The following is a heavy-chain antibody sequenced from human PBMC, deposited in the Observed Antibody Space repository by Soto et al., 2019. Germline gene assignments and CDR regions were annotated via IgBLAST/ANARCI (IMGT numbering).Heavy chain of an antibody. CDR2: VYFSGAT. CDR3: ARQSSLMATLIKWFDP. Sequence: SETLSLTCTVSGGAIDNTMYYWAWLRQPPGKGPEWVGSVYFSGATFYKPSLKSRVTISMEKSKNEISLELRSVTAADTAVYFCARQSSLMATLIKWFDPWGQGTQVTVSS. J-gene: IGHJ5*02. D-gene: IGHD1-1*01. CDR1: GGAIDNTMYY. V-gene: IGHV4-39*01.